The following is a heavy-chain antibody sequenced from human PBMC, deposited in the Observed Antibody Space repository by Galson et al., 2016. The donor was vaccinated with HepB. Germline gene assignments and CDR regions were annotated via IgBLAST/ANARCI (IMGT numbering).Heavy chain of an antibody. Sequence: SETLSLTCTVSGGSINNSTYYWVWIRQPPGKGLEWIGTTYYSGSAYYNPSLKSRLTISVDTSENRFSLTLRSVTAADTATYYCARHVVPDHYDNTDYYPGFDSWGQGTLVTVSS. CDR2: TYYSGSA. J-gene: IGHJ4*02. D-gene: IGHD3-22*01. CDR1: GGSINNSTYY. V-gene: IGHV4-39*02. CDR3: ARHVVPDHYDNTDYYPGFDS.